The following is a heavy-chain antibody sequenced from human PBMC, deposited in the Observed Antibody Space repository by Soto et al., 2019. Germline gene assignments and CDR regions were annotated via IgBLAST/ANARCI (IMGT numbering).Heavy chain of an antibody. CDR1: GFTFSSYG. D-gene: IGHD3-16*01. V-gene: IGHV3-30*18. CDR2: ISYDGSNK. Sequence: QVQLVESGGGVVQPGRSLRLSCAASGFTFSSYGMHWVRQAPGKGLEWVAVISYDGSNKYYADSVKGRFTISRDNSKNTLYLQMNSLRAEDTAVYYCAKDLDYPPYYYYGMDVWGQGTTVTVSS. CDR3: AKDLDYPPYYYYGMDV. J-gene: IGHJ6*02.